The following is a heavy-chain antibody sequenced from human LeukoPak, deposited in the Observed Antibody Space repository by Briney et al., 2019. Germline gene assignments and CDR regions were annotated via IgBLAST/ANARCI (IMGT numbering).Heavy chain of an antibody. Sequence: GGSLRLACAASGTSFSSHWMHWVRQAPGKGLVWVAHINRDGSSTTYADSVKGRFTISRDNAKNTLYLQMNSLRAEDTAVYYCARERDQLLFDYWGQGTLITVSS. J-gene: IGHJ4*02. CDR2: INRDGSST. CDR1: GTSFSSHW. CDR3: ARERDQLLFDY. D-gene: IGHD2-2*01. V-gene: IGHV3-74*01.